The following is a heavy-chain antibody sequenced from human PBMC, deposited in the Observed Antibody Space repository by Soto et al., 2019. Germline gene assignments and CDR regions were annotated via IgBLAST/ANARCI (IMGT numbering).Heavy chain of an antibody. CDR3: ARNTVTGYNWFDP. D-gene: IGHD4-4*01. J-gene: IGHJ5*02. Sequence: QVQLQESGPGLVKPSQTLSLTCTVSGGSISSGGYYWSWIRQHPGKGLEWIGYIYYSGRTYYTPSLKSRVTRSVDTSKHQFSLKLSSVTAADTAVYYCARNTVTGYNWFDPWGQGTLVTVSS. CDR1: GGSISSGGYY. CDR2: IYYSGRT. V-gene: IGHV4-31*03.